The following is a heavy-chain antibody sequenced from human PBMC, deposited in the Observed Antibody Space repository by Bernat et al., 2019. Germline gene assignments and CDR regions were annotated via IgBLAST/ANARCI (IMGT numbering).Heavy chain of an antibody. CDR2: IYYSGST. D-gene: IGHD3-3*01. Sequence: QLQLQESGPGLVKPSETLSLTCTVSGGSISSSSYYWGWIRQPPGKGLEWIGSIYYSGSTYYNPSLKSRVTISVDTSKNQFSLKLSLVTAADTAVYYCARGNDFWSGYYGGYYFDYWGQGTLVTVSS. V-gene: IGHV4-39*01. CDR3: ARGNDFWSGYYGGYYFDY. J-gene: IGHJ4*02. CDR1: GGSISSSSYY.